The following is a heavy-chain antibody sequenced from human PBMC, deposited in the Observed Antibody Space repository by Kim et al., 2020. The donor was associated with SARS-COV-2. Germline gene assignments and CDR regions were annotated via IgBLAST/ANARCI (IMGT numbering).Heavy chain of an antibody. J-gene: IGHJ4*02. CDR2: DGTEG. D-gene: IGHD5-12*01. Sequence: DGTEGYYVDSVKGRFTISRDNAKNSLYLQMNSLRAEDTVYYCARDSAGYANWGQGTLVTVSS. V-gene: IGHV3-7*01. CDR3: ARDSAGYAN.